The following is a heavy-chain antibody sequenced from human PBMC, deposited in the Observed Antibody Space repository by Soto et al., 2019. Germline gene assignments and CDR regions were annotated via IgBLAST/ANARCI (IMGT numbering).Heavy chain of an antibody. J-gene: IGHJ2*01. CDR2: IYDSGST. Sequence: QVQLQESGPGLVKPSQTLSLTCTVSGGSISSGGYYWSWIRQHPGKGLEWIGYIYDSGSTYYNPSLNSRVTISVDTSKKQFSRKLSYVTAADTAVYYCARDKDGNWYFDLWVRGTLVTVSS. V-gene: IGHV4-31*03. CDR3: ARDKDGNWYFDL. CDR1: GGSISSGGYY.